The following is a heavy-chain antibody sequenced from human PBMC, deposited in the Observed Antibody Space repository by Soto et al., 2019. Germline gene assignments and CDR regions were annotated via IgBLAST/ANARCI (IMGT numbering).Heavy chain of an antibody. CDR2: IYYSGTT. V-gene: IGHV4-61*08. D-gene: IGHD3-10*01. CDR1: SGDYC. J-gene: IGHJ4*02. Sequence: SGDYCWSWIRKNIGKGLEWIGYIYYSGTTSYNPSLNSRVTTSVDTSKNQFSLKVNSVTAADTAVYFFARESYYGSGATVVAYWGQGTLVTVSS. CDR3: ARESYYGSGATVVAY.